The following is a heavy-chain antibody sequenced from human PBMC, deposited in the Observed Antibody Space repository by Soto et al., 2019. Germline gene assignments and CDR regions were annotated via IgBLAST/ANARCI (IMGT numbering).Heavy chain of an antibody. CDR3: ARVVEYSSSWYFEEVEWNGMDV. CDR2: ISSSSSYI. V-gene: IGHV3-21*01. D-gene: IGHD6-13*01. J-gene: IGHJ6*02. CDR1: GFTFSSYS. Sequence: GGSLILSCAASGFTFSSYSMNWVRQAPGKGLEWVSSISSSSSYIYYADSVKGRFTISRDNAKNSLYLQMNSLRAEDTAVYYCARVVEYSSSWYFEEVEWNGMDVWGQGTTVTVSS.